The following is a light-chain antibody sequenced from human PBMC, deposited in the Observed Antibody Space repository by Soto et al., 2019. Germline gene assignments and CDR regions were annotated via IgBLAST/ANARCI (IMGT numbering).Light chain of an antibody. Sequence: QSALTQPASVSGSPGQSITISCTGTSSDVGSYNLVSWYQQHPGKAPKLMIYEGSKRPSGVSNRFSGSKSGNTASLTISGLQAEDEADSYCCSYAGSSTSYVFGTGTKLTVL. CDR3: CSYAGSSTSYV. V-gene: IGLV2-23*01. CDR2: EGS. CDR1: SSDVGSYNL. J-gene: IGLJ1*01.